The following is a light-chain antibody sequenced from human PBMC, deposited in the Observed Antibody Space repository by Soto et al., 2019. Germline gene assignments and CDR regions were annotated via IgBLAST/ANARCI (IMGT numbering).Light chain of an antibody. V-gene: IGLV2-14*01. CDR1: SSDGCGYNY. J-gene: IGLJ1*01. CDR2: DVT. Sequence: SALTQPSSLSWSPGHSITIPCKGTSSDGCGYNYVSWYQQHPVQSPKLRIYDVTNRPSGVSDRFSGSKSGNTASLTISGLLAEDEADYYCSSYTSSSTPYVFGTGTKVTVL. CDR3: SSYTSSSTPYV.